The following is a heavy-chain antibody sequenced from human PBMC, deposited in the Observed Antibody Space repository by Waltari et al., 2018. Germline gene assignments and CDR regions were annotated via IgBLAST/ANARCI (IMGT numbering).Heavy chain of an antibody. CDR2: IIPIFGTA. Sequence: QVQLVQSGAEVKKPGSSVKVSCKASGGTFTISAISWVRQAPGQGLEWMGGIIPIFGTANYAQKFQGRVTITADESTSTAYMELSSLRSEDTAVYYCARDSSGWSYYGMDVWGQGTTVTVSS. D-gene: IGHD6-19*01. V-gene: IGHV1-69*01. J-gene: IGHJ6*01. CDR1: GGTFTISA. CDR3: ARDSSGWSYYGMDV.